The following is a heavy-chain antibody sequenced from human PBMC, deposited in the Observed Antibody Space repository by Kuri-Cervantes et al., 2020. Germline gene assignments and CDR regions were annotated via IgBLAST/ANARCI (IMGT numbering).Heavy chain of an antibody. V-gene: IGHV3-72*01. CDR2: TRNKANSYTT. Sequence: GESLKISCEASGFTLSDYYMDWVRQAPGKGLEWVGRTRNKANSYTTEYAASVEGRFTISRDDSKNSLYLQMNSLKTEDTAVYYCARAVAHDYVWGSYRPNWFDPWGQGTLVTVSS. CDR1: GFTLSDYY. D-gene: IGHD3-16*02. CDR3: ARAVAHDYVWGSYRPNWFDP. J-gene: IGHJ5*02.